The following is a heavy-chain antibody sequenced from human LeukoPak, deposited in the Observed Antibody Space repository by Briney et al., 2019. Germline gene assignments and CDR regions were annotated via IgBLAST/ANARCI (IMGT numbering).Heavy chain of an antibody. Sequence: PSGTLSLTCTVSGGSISSSSYYWGWIRQPPGKGLEWIGSIYYSGSTYYNPSLKSRVTISVDTSKNQFSLKLSSVTAADTAVYYCLAVAGTYWGQGTLVTVSS. CDR2: IYYSGST. D-gene: IGHD6-19*01. CDR1: GGSISSSSYY. V-gene: IGHV4-39*01. CDR3: LAVAGTY. J-gene: IGHJ4*02.